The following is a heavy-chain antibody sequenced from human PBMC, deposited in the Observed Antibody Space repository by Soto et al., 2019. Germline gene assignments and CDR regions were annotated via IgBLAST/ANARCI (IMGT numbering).Heavy chain of an antibody. CDR3: VRDLLGSGGHFDY. CDR2: IWYDGSNT. Sequence: PGESLKISCAASGFIFSSSGMHWVRQAPGKGLEWVAHIWYDGSNTYYADSVKGRFTISRDNSRNTLYLQMNSLRAEDTAVYHCVRDLLGSGGHFDYWGQGTPVTVSS. D-gene: IGHD7-27*01. V-gene: IGHV3-33*01. CDR1: GFIFSSSG. J-gene: IGHJ4*02.